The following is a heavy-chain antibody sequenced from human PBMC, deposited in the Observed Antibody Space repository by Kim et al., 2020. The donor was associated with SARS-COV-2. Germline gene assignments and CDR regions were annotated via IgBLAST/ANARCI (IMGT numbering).Heavy chain of an antibody. J-gene: IGHJ5*02. D-gene: IGHD6-6*01. Sequence: SLKSRVTISVDRSKNQFSLKLSSVTAADTAVYYCARVLRQLGRGGNWFDPWGQGTLVTVSS. CDR3: ARVLRQLGRGGNWFDP. V-gene: IGHV4-30-2*01.